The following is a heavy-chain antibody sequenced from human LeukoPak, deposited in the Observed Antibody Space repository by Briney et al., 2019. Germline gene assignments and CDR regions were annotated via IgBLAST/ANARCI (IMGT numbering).Heavy chain of an antibody. Sequence: SETLSLTCTVSGGSISNCSYYWLWLRAPPGTALVGFGSIYYSGNTYHSPSLKSRVTISVDTPKNQFSLKLSSVTAADTAVYYCARDYSGYSSGRGSLVGSDYYYYTDVWGKGTTVTVSS. CDR2: IYYSGNT. D-gene: IGHD6-19*01. CDR3: ARDYSGYSSGRGSLVGSDYYYYTDV. CDR1: GGSISNCSYY. J-gene: IGHJ6*03. V-gene: IGHV4-39*07.